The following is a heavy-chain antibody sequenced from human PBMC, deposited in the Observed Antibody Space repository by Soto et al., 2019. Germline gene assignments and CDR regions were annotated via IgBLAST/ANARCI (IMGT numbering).Heavy chain of an antibody. CDR1: GFTVSSNY. J-gene: IGHJ4*02. CDR3: ASLGSGYSYGRDFDY. CDR2: IYSGGST. V-gene: IGHV3-66*01. D-gene: IGHD5-18*01. Sequence: GGSLRLSCAASGFTVSSNYMSWVRQAPGKGLEWVSVIYSGGSTYYADSVKGRFTISIDNSKNTLYLQMNSLGDEDTAVYYCASLGSGYSYGRDFDYWGQGTLVTVSS.